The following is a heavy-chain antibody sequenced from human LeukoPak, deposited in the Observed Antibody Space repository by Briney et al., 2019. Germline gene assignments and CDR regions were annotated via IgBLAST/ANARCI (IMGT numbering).Heavy chain of an antibody. CDR3: ARSPRRAVGALDY. J-gene: IGHJ4*02. CDR2: NNQYGST. D-gene: IGHD6-19*01. Sequence: SETLSLTCAFYGGSFSGSYWSWIRQPPGKVLEWIGENNQYGSTNYNPSLKSRVTISVDTSKNQFSLKLSSVTAADTAVYYCARSPRRAVGALDYWDQGTLVTVSS. V-gene: IGHV4-34*01. CDR1: GGSFSGSY.